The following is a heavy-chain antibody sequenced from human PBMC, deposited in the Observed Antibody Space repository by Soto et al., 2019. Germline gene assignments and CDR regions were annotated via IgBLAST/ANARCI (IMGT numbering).Heavy chain of an antibody. V-gene: IGHV4-4*02. D-gene: IGHD3-16*01. CDR2: IYHSGST. J-gene: IGHJ3*02. Sequence: SETLSLTCAVSGGSISSSNWWSWVRQPPGKGLEWIGEIYHSGSTNYNPSLQSRVTISVDKSKNQFSLKLSSVTAADTAVYYCARDLGGQMRAFDIWGQGTMVTVS. CDR1: GGSISSSNW. CDR3: ARDLGGQMRAFDI.